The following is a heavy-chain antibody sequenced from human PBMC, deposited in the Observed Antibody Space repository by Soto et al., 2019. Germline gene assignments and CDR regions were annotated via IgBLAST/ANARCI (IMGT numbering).Heavy chain of an antibody. V-gene: IGHV4-39*01. CDR3: ASYVVPTNNYCSGGSCYLFDY. CDR2: IYYSGST. CDR1: GGSISSSSYY. Sequence: SETLSLTCTVSGGSISSSSYYWGWIRQPPGKGLEWIGSIYYSGSTYYNPSLKSRVTISVDTSKNRFSLKLSSVTAADTAVYYCASYVVPTNNYCSGGSCYLFDYWGQGTLVTVSS. D-gene: IGHD2-15*01. J-gene: IGHJ4*02.